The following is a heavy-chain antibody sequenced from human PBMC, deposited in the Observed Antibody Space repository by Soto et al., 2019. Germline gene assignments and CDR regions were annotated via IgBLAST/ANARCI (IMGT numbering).Heavy chain of an antibody. Sequence: ASVKGSCKASGYTFTSDGISWLRQAPGQGLEWMGWISAYNGNTNYAQKLQGRVTMTTDTSTSTAYMELRSLRSDDTAVYYCSSLVPGYSSSWAPDDYWGHGTLVTVSS. CDR1: GYTFTSDG. CDR2: ISAYNGNT. CDR3: SSLVPGYSSSWAPDDY. D-gene: IGHD6-13*01. J-gene: IGHJ4*01. V-gene: IGHV1-18*01.